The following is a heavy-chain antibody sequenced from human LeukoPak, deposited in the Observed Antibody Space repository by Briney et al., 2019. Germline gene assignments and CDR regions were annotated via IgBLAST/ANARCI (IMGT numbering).Heavy chain of an antibody. Sequence: SETLSLTCTVSGGSISSYYWSWIRQPAGKGLEWIGRIYTSGSTNYNPSLKSRVTMSVDTSKNQFSLKLSSVTAADTAVYYCARDRPYYDFWSGYPLTYYYYYYMDVWGKGTTVTVSS. J-gene: IGHJ6*03. V-gene: IGHV4-4*07. CDR2: IYTSGST. CDR1: GGSISSYY. CDR3: ARDRPYYDFWSGYPLTYYYYYYMDV. D-gene: IGHD3-3*01.